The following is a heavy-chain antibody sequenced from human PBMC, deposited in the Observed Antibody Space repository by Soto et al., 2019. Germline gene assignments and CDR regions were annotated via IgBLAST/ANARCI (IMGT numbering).Heavy chain of an antibody. V-gene: IGHV4-34*01. CDR1: GGSFSGYY. D-gene: IGHD2-2*01. J-gene: IGHJ6*02. Sequence: QVQLQQWGAGLLKPSETLSLTCAVYGGSFSGYYWSWIRQPPGKGLEWIGEINHSGSTNYNPSLKSRVTISVDTSKNQFSLKLSSVTAADTAVYYCARIGQLRHSHYYYGMDVWGQGTTVTVSS. CDR2: INHSGST. CDR3: ARIGQLRHSHYYYGMDV.